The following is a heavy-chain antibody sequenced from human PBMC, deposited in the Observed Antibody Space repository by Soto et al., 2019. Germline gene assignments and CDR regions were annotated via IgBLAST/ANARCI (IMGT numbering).Heavy chain of an antibody. Sequence: EVQLVESGGGLVQPGGSLKLSCAASGFTFSGSAMHWVRQASGKGLEWVGRIRSKANSYATAYAASVKGRFTISRDDSKNTAYLQMNSLKTEDTAVYYCSPRNWFDPWGQGTLVTVSS. J-gene: IGHJ5*02. CDR2: IRSKANSYAT. V-gene: IGHV3-73*02. CDR1: GFTFSGSA. CDR3: SPRNWFDP.